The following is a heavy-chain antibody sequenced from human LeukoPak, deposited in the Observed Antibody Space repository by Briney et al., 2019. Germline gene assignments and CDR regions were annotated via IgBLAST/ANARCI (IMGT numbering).Heavy chain of an antibody. V-gene: IGHV4-4*07. CDR3: ARGRWNIAARRVYFDY. CDR1: GGSISSYY. Sequence: SETLSLTCTVSGGSISSYYWSWIRQPAGKGLEWIGRIYTSGSTNYNPSLKSRVTMSVDTSKNQFSLKLSSVTAADTAVYYCARGRWNIAARRVYFDYWGQGTLVTVSS. CDR2: IYTSGST. J-gene: IGHJ4*02. D-gene: IGHD6-6*01.